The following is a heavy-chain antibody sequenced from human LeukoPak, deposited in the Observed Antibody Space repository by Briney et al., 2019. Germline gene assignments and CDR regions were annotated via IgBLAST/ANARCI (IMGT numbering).Heavy chain of an antibody. Sequence: SETLSLTCAVYGGSLSDHYWSWIRHPPGMGPEGIGEVNHSGTTIYKPSRRSRVTMSVDTSKSQFSLKLTSVTAADTAVYYCARVSTYYDFWSGHYYFDYWGQGTLVTVSS. CDR1: GGSLSDHY. CDR2: VNHSGTT. CDR3: ARVSTYYDFWSGHYYFDY. J-gene: IGHJ4*02. D-gene: IGHD3-3*01. V-gene: IGHV4-34*01.